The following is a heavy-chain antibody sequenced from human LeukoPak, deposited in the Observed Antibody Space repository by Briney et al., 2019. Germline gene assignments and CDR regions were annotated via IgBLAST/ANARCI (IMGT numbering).Heavy chain of an antibody. Sequence: PGGSLDPSAPPSEFTLGGYWWTWFGRVPGRGLGGLPNLRKEGGKKYYVDSVKGRFTISRDNAKNSLYLQMNSLRAEDTAVYYCARFLVDPYYYDSSGSDAFDYWGQGTLVTVSS. CDR3: ARFLVDPYYYDSSGSDAFDY. V-gene: IGHV3-7*01. CDR2: LRKEGGKK. J-gene: IGHJ4*02. D-gene: IGHD3-22*01. CDR1: EFTLGGYW.